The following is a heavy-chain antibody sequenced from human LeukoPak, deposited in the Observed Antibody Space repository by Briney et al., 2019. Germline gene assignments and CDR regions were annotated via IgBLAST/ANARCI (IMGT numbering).Heavy chain of an antibody. CDR1: GFTFSNYA. CDR3: ARVELYSSGWYDY. Sequence: GGSLRLSCSVSGFTFSNYAMHWVRQTPGKGLEYVSAISSNGGTTYYADSVKGRFTISRDNSKNTLYLQMNSLRAEDTAVYYCARVELYSSGWYDYWGQGTLVTVSS. D-gene: IGHD6-19*01. V-gene: IGHV3-64*04. CDR2: ISSNGGTT. J-gene: IGHJ4*02.